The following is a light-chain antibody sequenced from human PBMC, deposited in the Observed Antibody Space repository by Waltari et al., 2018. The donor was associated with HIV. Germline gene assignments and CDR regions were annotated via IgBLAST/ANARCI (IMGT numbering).Light chain of an antibody. V-gene: IGLV3-21*04. CDR2: FDT. Sequence: SYELTQPPSLSVAPGETARFTCGGEKIGSKSVHWYQQKPGPAPMYFDTGRPSGDPERVPGSNSDNTATLTIPRAEAGDEADYFCQVWDVSTDRAVFGGGTTLTVL. CDR1: KIGSKS. J-gene: IGLJ2*01. CDR3: QVWDVSTDRAV.